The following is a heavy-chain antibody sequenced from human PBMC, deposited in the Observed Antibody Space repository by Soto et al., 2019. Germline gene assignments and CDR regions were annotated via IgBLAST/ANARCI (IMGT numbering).Heavy chain of an antibody. Sequence: PSETLSITCTVSTDSSSFTNSYWGWIRQPPGKGLQWIGSSSYNGGTFYNPSLKGRVVIPFDTSKKQSSLQVTSVTAADTAVYFCARHRIEVVWRGFDFWGQGSPVTVSS. D-gene: IGHD3-10*01. V-gene: IGHV4-39*01. CDR3: ARHRIEVVWRGFDF. CDR1: TDSSSFTNSY. CDR2: SSYNGGT. J-gene: IGHJ4*02.